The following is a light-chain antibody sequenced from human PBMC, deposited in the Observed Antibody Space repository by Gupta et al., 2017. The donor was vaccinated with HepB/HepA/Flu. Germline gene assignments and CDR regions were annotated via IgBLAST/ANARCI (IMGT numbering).Light chain of an antibody. J-gene: IGLJ2*01. CDR1: SSDIGAYNY. CDR2: DVS. Sequence: QSALTQPASVSGSPGQSITIPCTGTSSDIGAYNYVSWYQVHPGKAPKLTIYDVSYRPSGVSNRFSGSKSGNTASLTISGLQAEDEADYYCSSYTTSTTLVFGGGTKLTVL. V-gene: IGLV2-14*03. CDR3: SSYTTSTTLV.